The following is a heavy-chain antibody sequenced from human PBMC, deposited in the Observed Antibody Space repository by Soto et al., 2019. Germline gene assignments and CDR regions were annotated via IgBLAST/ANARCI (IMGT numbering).Heavy chain of an antibody. CDR2: ISGSGGST. V-gene: IGHV3-23*01. CDR1: GFTFSSYX. CDR3: AKMEQLVYGVDY. D-gene: IGHD6-6*01. J-gene: IGHJ4*02. Sequence: GGSLRLSCAASGFTFSSYXMSWVRQAPGKGLEWVSAISGSGGSTYYADSVKGRFTISRDTSKTTLYLQMNSLRAEDTAVYYCAKMEQLVYGVDYWGQGTLVTVSS.